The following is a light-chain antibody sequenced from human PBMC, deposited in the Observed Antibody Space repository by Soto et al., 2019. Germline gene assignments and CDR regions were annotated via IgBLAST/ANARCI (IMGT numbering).Light chain of an antibody. CDR1: QSVSSTY. J-gene: IGKJ5*01. CDR3: QYYGGSFIT. V-gene: IGKV3-20*01. Sequence: EIVLTQSPGTLSLSPGERATVSCRASQSVSSTYLAWYQQKPGQAPRLLIYAASSRATGIPDRFSGSGSGTDFTLTIGRLELEDFALSYCQYYGGSFITSGPGTRLEIK. CDR2: AAS.